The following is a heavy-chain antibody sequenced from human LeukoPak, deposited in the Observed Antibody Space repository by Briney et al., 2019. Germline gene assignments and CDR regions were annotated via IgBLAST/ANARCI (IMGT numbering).Heavy chain of an antibody. J-gene: IGHJ4*02. CDR3: ASGVQLWWFDY. CDR2: IYYSGST. D-gene: IGHD5-18*01. V-gene: IGHV4-59*01. CDR1: GGSFSGYY. Sequence: SETLSLTCAVYGGSFSGYYWSWIRQPPGKGLEWIGYIYYSGSTNYNPSLKSRVTISVDTSKNQFSLKLSSVTAADTAVYYCASGVQLWWFDYWGQGTLVTVSS.